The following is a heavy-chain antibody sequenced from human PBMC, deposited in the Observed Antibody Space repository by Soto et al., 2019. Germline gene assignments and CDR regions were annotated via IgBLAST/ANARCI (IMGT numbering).Heavy chain of an antibody. J-gene: IGHJ4*02. D-gene: IGHD3-9*01. V-gene: IGHV1-18*01. CDR2: ISAYNGNT. Sequence: ASVKVSCKASGYTFTSYAMHWVRQAPGQRLEWMGWISAYNGNTNYAQKLQGRVTMTTDTSTSTAYMELRSLRSDDTAVYYCARDYYDILTGPRPGSYWGQGTLVTAPQ. CDR3: ARDYYDILTGPRPGSY. CDR1: GYTFTSYA.